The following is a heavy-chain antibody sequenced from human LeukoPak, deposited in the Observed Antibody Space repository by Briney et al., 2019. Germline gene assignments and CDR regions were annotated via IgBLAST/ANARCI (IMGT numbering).Heavy chain of an antibody. CDR1: GGSISSYY. V-gene: IGHV4-59*08. J-gene: IGHJ5*02. CDR3: ARHWDIVPTWGRWFGP. CDR2: FYYIGTT. D-gene: IGHD5-12*01. Sequence: SETLSLTCTVSGGSISSYYWSWIRQPPEKGLEWIGYFYYIGTTNYHPSLKSRVTISLDTSKNQFFLTLTSVTAADTAVYYCARHWDIVPTWGRWFGPWGQGTLVTVS.